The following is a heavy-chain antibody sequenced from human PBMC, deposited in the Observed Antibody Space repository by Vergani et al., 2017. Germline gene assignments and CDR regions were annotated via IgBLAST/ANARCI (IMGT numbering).Heavy chain of an antibody. V-gene: IGHV3-21*04. J-gene: IGHJ4*02. CDR1: GFSFSTYS. Sequence: EVQLQESGGGLVKPGGSLRVSCAASGFSFSTYSINWVRQAPGKGLEWVSSISGRSNYIYYADSLKGRFTISRDTSKNSVYLQMNSLRAEDTAIYYCAGPQGTSAYYYGGFDYWGQGILVTVSS. CDR3: AGPQGTSAYYYGGFDY. D-gene: IGHD3-22*01. CDR2: ISGRSNYI.